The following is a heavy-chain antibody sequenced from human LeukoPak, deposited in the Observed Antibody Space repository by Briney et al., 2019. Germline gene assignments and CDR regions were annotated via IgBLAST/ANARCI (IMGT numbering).Heavy chain of an antibody. V-gene: IGHV1-3*01. CDR3: ARALAVAGDNWFDP. J-gene: IGHJ5*02. CDR1: GYTFTSYA. D-gene: IGHD6-19*01. CDR2: INAGNGNT. Sequence: GASVKVSCKASGYTFTSYAMHWVRQAPGQRLEWMGWINAGNGNTKYSQKFQGRVTITRDTSASTAYMELSSLRSEDTAVYYCARALAVAGDNWFDPWGQGTLVTVSS.